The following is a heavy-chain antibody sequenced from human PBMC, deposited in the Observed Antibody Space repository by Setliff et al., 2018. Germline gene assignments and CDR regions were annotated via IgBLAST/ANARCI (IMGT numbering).Heavy chain of an antibody. CDR1: GYTFTSYG. J-gene: IGHJ4*02. Sequence: ASVKVSCKASGYTFTSYGISWVRQAPGQGLEWMGWISAYNRNTNYAQKLQGRVTMTTDTSTSTAYMELRSLRSDDTAVYYCARDLQYYYDSSPHHGDYWGQGTLVTVSS. CDR2: ISAYNRNT. V-gene: IGHV1-18*01. CDR3: ARDLQYYYDSSPHHGDY. D-gene: IGHD3-22*01.